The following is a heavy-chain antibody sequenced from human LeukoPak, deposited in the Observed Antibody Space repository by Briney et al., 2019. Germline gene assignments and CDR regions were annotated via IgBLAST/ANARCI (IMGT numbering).Heavy chain of an antibody. CDR2: TSYDGRSS. D-gene: IGHD2-2*02. CDR1: GFIFSYSA. CDR3: AKDYQLLYQFDY. Sequence: GGSLRLSCAASGFIFSYSALHWVRRAPGKGLEWVALTSYDGRSSFYTDSVKGRFTISRDNSKNTLYLQMNSLRAEDTAVYYCAKDYQLLYQFDYWGQGTLVTVSS. V-gene: IGHV3-30*04. J-gene: IGHJ4*02.